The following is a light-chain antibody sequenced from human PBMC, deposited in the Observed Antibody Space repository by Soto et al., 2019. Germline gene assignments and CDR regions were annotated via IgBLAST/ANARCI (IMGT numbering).Light chain of an antibody. CDR2: EVS. CDR3: SSYTSSNTLV. J-gene: IGLJ1*01. CDR1: SSDVGGYNY. Sequence: QSALTQPASVSGSPGQSITISCTGTSSDVGGYNYVSWYQQEPGKAPKLMIYEVSNWPSGVSDRFSGSKSGNTASLTISGLQAEDEADYYCSSYTSSNTLVFGTGTKVTVL. V-gene: IGLV2-14*01.